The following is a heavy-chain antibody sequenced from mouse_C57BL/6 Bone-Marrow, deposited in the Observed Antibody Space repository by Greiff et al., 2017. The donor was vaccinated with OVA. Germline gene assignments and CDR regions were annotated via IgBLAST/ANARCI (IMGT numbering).Heavy chain of an antibody. CDR1: GFNIKDDY. J-gene: IGHJ2*01. CDR2: IDPENGDT. Sequence: VQLQQSGAELVRPGASVKLSCTASGFNIKDDYMHWVKQRPEQGLEWIGWIDPENGDTEYASKFQGKATITADTSSNTSYLQLSSLTSEDTAVYYCTTGYGSSWGGYFDYWGQGTTLTVSS. V-gene: IGHV14-4*01. D-gene: IGHD1-1*01. CDR3: TTGYGSSWGGYFDY.